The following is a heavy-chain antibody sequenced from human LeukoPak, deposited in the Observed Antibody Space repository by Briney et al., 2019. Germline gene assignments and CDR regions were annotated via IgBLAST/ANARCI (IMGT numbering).Heavy chain of an antibody. D-gene: IGHD2-21*02. Sequence: PGGSLRLSCAASGFNFSNYGMHRVRQPPGKGLEWVAVIWYDGSNKYYADSVKGRFTISRDNSKDTLYVQMNSLRAEDTAMYYCTANFDFWGQGTLVTVSS. CDR2: IWYDGSNK. V-gene: IGHV3-33*01. J-gene: IGHJ4*02. CDR1: GFNFSNYG. CDR3: TANFDF.